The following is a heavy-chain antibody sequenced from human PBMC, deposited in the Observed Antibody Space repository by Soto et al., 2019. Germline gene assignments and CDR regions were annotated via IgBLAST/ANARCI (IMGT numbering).Heavy chain of an antibody. J-gene: IGHJ4*02. D-gene: IGHD5-12*01. CDR3: AREVSKYSGYDFDY. CDR2: ISSSSSYI. Sequence: EVQLVESGGGLVKPGGSLRLSCAASGFTFSSYSMNWVRQAPGKGLEWGSSISSSSSYIYYADSVKGRFTISRDNAKNSLYLQMNSLRAEDTAVYYCAREVSKYSGYDFDYWGQGTLVTVSS. CDR1: GFTFSSYS. V-gene: IGHV3-21*01.